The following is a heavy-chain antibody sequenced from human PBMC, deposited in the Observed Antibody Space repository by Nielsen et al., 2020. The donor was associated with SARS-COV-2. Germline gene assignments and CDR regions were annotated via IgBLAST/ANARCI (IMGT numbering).Heavy chain of an antibody. D-gene: IGHD6-13*01. CDR3: ARVGGSSWYFDN. V-gene: IGHV3-7*03. J-gene: IGHJ4*02. Sequence: GESLKISCEVSGFTLSSYWMSWVRQAPGKGLEWVANIKQDGTEKYYVDSVKGRFTISRDNAKNSMYLQMNSLRVEDTAVYYCARVGGSSWYFDNRGQGTLVTVSS. CDR2: IKQDGTEK. CDR1: GFTLSSYW.